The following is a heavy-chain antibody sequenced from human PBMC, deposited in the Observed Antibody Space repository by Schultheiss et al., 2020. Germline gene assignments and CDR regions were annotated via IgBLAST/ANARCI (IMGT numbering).Heavy chain of an antibody. CDR3: ARRYGDDGMDV. V-gene: IGHV3-21*01. J-gene: IGHJ6*02. Sequence: GESLKISCAASGFTFSSYGMHWVRQAPGKGLEWVSGIAGSGIRTFYADSVKGRFTISRDNAKNSLYLQMDSLRAEDTAVYYCARRYGDDGMDVWGQGTTVTVSS. D-gene: IGHD4-17*01. CDR1: GFTFSSYG. CDR2: IAGSGIRT.